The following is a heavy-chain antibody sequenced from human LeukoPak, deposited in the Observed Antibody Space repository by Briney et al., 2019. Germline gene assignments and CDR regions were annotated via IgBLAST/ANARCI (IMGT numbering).Heavy chain of an antibody. Sequence: SETLSLTCTVSGGSISNYYWTWIRQPPGKGLEWIAHIYYSGTTNYNPSLKSRVTISVDTSKNQFSLKLTSETAADTAVYYCARVLSSGWAGFDYWGQGALVTVSS. CDR3: ARVLSSGWAGFDY. J-gene: IGHJ4*02. V-gene: IGHV4-59*01. CDR2: IYYSGTT. D-gene: IGHD6-19*01. CDR1: GGSISNYY.